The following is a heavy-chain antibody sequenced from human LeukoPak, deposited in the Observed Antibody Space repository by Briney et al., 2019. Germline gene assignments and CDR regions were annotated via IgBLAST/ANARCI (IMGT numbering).Heavy chain of an antibody. V-gene: IGHV3-30*15. CDR1: GFSFSYFA. J-gene: IGHJ4*02. Sequence: PGGSLRLSCAASGFSFSYFAMHWVRQAPRKGVEWVALISYDGSKKDYADSVKGRFTISRDNSKNTLVLQMSSLRTEDTAVYYCARDTDWFAITQYYFDLWGRGTLVTVSS. D-gene: IGHD3/OR15-3a*01. CDR2: ISYDGSKK. CDR3: ARDTDWFAITQYYFDL.